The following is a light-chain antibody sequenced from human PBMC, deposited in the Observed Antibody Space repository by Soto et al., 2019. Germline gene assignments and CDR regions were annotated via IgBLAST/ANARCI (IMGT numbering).Light chain of an antibody. CDR3: SSYTSSGTLG. CDR1: SSDVGGYNY. J-gene: IGLJ2*01. Sequence: QSALTQPASVSGSPGQSITISCTGTSSDVGGYNYVSWYQQHPGKAPKLMIYEVTDRPSGVSNRFSGSKSGNTASLTISGLQAEDEADYYCSSYTSSGTLGFGGGTQLTVL. CDR2: EVT. V-gene: IGLV2-14*01.